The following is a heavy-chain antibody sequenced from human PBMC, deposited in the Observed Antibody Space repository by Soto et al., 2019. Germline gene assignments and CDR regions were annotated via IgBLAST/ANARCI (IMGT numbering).Heavy chain of an antibody. D-gene: IGHD2-15*01. Sequence: QVQLQESGPGLVKPSQTLSLTCTVSGGPIIDGQTYLNWIRQHPERGLEWMGYINYRGTTNYSPALKSRILISIDTSKNQFSLRLTSVTAADTAVYYCARDAPGVAPYWGQGTLVTVSS. J-gene: IGHJ4*02. CDR2: INYRGTT. CDR3: ARDAPGVAPY. CDR1: GGPIIDGQTY. V-gene: IGHV4-31*03.